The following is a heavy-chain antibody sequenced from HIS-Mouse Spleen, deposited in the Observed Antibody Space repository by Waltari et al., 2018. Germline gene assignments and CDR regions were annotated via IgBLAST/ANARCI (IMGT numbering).Heavy chain of an antibody. D-gene: IGHD6-13*01. Sequence: QVQLQESGPGLVKPSQTLSLTCPVSGGPIRSGGYICGWIRQHPGKGLEWIGSIYHSGSTYYNPSLKSRVTISVDTSKNQFSLKLSSVTAADTAVYYCARALEYSSSWYYYYYGMDVWGQGTTVTVSS. J-gene: IGHJ6*02. CDR2: IYHSGST. CDR3: ARALEYSSSWYYYYYGMDV. CDR1: GGPIRSGGYI. V-gene: IGHV4-39*07.